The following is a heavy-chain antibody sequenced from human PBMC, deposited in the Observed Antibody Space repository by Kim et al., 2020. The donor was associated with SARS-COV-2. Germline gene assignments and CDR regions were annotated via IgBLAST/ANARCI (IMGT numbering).Heavy chain of an antibody. V-gene: IGHV3-33*01. J-gene: IGHJ4*02. CDR3: ATLDY. Sequence: DEREENHPDSVKGRFTIFKDKYKTTLYLQMNSLKAEDTAVYYCATLDYWGQGTLVTVSS. CDR2: DEREE.